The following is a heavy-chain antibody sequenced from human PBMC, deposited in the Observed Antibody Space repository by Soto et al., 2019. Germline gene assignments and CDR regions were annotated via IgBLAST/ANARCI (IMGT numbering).Heavy chain of an antibody. V-gene: IGHV4-34*01. J-gene: IGHJ6*03. CDR2: INHSGST. CDR3: ARRRGGDARFYYYYYMXV. D-gene: IGHD2-21*02. CDR1: GGSFSGYY. Sequence: PSETLSLTCAVYGGSFSGYYWSWIRQPPGKGLEWIGEINHSGSTNYNPSLKSRVTISVDTSKNQFSLKLSSVAAADTAVYYCARRRGGDARFYYYYYMXVWGKGTTVTVSS.